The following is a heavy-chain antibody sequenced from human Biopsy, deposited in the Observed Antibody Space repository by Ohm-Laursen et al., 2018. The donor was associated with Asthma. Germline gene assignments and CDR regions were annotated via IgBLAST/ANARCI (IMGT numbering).Heavy chain of an antibody. V-gene: IGHV1-18*01. CDR2: ISVYNGNT. Sequence: SSVKVSCKTSGYAFNSAGITWVRQAPGQGLEWMGWISVYNGNTKVAQKLQDRVTMITGTSTSTAYMELRSLRSDDTAVYFCARAVDYSHYYGIGVWGQGTTVTVS. D-gene: IGHD3-10*01. CDR3: ARAVDYSHYYGIGV. CDR1: GYAFNSAG. J-gene: IGHJ6*02.